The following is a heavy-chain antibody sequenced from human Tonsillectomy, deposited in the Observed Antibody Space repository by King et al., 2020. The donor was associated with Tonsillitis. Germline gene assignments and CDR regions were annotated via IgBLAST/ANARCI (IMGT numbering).Heavy chain of an antibody. CDR2: IYDDEST. D-gene: IGHD3-22*01. CDR1: GFTVSSNY. V-gene: IGHV3-66*01. CDR3: ARGPNSIVGYFDY. J-gene: IGHJ4*02. Sequence: VQLVESGGGLVQPGGSLRLSCAASGFTVSSNYMSWVRQAPGKGLEWVSVIYDDESTFYADSVRGRFTISRDNSNNTLYLQINSLRAEDTAVYFCARGPNSIVGYFDYWGQGTLVTVSS.